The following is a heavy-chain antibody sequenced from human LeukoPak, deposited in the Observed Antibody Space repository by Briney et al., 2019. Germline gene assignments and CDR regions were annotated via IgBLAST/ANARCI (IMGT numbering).Heavy chain of an antibody. CDR3: AKQLGYCSDGSCYFPY. J-gene: IGHJ4*02. V-gene: IGHV3-23*01. CDR1: GFTFSSSA. Sequence: GGSLRLSCAASGFTFSSSAMSWVRQAPGKGLEWASAISNNGGYAYYADSVQGRFTISRDNSKSTLCLQMNSLRAEDTAVYYCAKQLGYCSDGSCYFPYWGQGTLVTVSS. D-gene: IGHD2-15*01. CDR2: ISNNGGYA.